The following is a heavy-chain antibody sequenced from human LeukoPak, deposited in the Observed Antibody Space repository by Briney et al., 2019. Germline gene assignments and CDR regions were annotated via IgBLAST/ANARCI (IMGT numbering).Heavy chain of an antibody. V-gene: IGHV3-7*01. D-gene: IGHD3-22*01. CDR2: IKQDGSEK. Sequence: PGGSLRLSCAASGFTFDDYTMHWVRQAPGKGLEWVANIKQDGSEKYYVDSVKGRFTISRDNAKNSLYLQMNSLRAEDTAVYYCAKDGRSVDITMIVVAEGIDYWGQGTLVTVSS. CDR1: GFTFDDYT. CDR3: AKDGRSVDITMIVVAEGIDY. J-gene: IGHJ4*02.